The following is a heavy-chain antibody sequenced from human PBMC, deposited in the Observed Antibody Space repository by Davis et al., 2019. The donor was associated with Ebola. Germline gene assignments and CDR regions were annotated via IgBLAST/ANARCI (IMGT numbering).Heavy chain of an antibody. Sequence: TLSLTCNVSGDPINSDYWTWIRQPPGKALEWLALIYWDDDKRYSPSLKSRLTITKDTSKNQVVLTMTNMDPVDTATYYCAHRLFRTVTTGWFDPWGQGTLVTVSS. D-gene: IGHD4-17*01. CDR2: IYWDDDK. CDR1: GDPINSDYW. V-gene: IGHV2-5*08. CDR3: AHRLFRTVTTGWFDP. J-gene: IGHJ5*02.